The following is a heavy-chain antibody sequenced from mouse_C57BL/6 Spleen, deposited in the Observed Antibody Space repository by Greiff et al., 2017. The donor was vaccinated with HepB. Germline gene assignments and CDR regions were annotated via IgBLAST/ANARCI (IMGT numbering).Heavy chain of an antibody. J-gene: IGHJ3*01. V-gene: IGHV1-74*01. CDR1: GYTFTSYW. Sequence: QVQLQQPGAELVKPGASVKVSCKASGYTFTSYWMHWVKQRPGQGLEWIGRIHPSDSDTNYNQKFKGKATLTVDKSSSTAYMQLSSLTSEDSAVYYWAIPPPYDYDVGFAYWGQGTLVTVSA. CDR2: IHPSDSDT. CDR3: AIPPPYDYDVGFAY. D-gene: IGHD2-4*01.